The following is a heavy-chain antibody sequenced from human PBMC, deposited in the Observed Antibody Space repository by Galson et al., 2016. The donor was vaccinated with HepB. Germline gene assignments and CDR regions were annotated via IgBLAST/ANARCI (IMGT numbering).Heavy chain of an antibody. J-gene: IGHJ4*02. Sequence: PALVKPTQTLTVTCSVSGFSLDTLGMRVTWVRQPPGKALEWLARIDWDDEKFYSTSLKTRLSISKDTSKNRVVLTMTNRDPVDTATYFCARLRDAREYYFDYWGQGILVTVSS. CDR1: GFSLDTLGMR. CDR3: ARLRDAREYYFDY. V-gene: IGHV2-70*04. CDR2: IDWDDEK. D-gene: IGHD5-24*01.